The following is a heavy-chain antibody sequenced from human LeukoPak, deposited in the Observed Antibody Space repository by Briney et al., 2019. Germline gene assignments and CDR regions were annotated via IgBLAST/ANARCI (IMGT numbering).Heavy chain of an antibody. J-gene: IGHJ3*02. Sequence: PSETLSLTCTVSGGSISGYYWSWIRQPAGKGLEWIGRIYTSGSTNYNPSLKSRVTMSVDTSKNQFSLKLSSVTAADTAVYYCASEKGYYYDSSASRRAFDIWGPGTMVTVSS. CDR2: IYTSGST. V-gene: IGHV4-4*07. D-gene: IGHD3-22*01. CDR3: ASEKGYYYDSSASRRAFDI. CDR1: GGSISGYY.